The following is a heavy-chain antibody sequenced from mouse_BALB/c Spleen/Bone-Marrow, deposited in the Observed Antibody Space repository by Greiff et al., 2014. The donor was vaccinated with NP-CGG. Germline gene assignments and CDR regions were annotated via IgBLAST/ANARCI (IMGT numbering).Heavy chain of an antibody. V-gene: IGHV1S81*02. Sequence: VKLVESGAELVKPGASVKLSCKASGYTFTSYWMHWVKQRPGQGLDWIGEINPSNGRTNYNEKFRSKATLTVDKSSSTAYMQLSSLTSEDSAVYYCARRYCGSSYLLDYWGQGTTLTVSS. J-gene: IGHJ2*01. D-gene: IGHD1-1*01. CDR3: ARRYCGSSYLLDY. CDR2: INPSNGRT. CDR1: GYTFTSYW.